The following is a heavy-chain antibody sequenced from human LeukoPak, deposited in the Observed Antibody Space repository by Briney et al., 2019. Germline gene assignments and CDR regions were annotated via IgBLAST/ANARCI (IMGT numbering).Heavy chain of an antibody. V-gene: IGHV3-20*03. CDR3: ARAPITSPFYFDY. Sequence: PWGSLRLSFTASGFAFDEHGMSWVRQVPGKGLEWVSGINWSGGSTGYADPLRGRFTISRDNAKNSLYLQMDSLRAEDTALYYCARAPITSPFYFDYWGQGTLVTVSS. J-gene: IGHJ4*02. D-gene: IGHD2-2*01. CDR2: INWSGGST. CDR1: GFAFDEHG.